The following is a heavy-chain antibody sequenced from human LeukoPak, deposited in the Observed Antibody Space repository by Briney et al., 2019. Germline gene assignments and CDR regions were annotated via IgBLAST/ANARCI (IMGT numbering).Heavy chain of an antibody. Sequence: SETLSLTCAVYGGSFSGYYWSWIRQPPGKGLEWIGEINHSGSTNYNPSLKSRVTISVDTSKNQFSLKLSSVTAADTAVYYCARGLGTIFGVVIMGFDPWGQGTLVTVSS. D-gene: IGHD3-3*01. CDR2: INHSGST. CDR1: GGSFSGYY. CDR3: ARGLGTIFGVVIMGFDP. V-gene: IGHV4-34*01. J-gene: IGHJ5*02.